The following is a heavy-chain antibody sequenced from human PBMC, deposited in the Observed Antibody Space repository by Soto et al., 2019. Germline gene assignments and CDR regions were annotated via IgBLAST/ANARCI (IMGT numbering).Heavy chain of an antibody. V-gene: IGHV1-18*01. CDR1: GYRFIDYG. D-gene: IGHD3-10*01. CDR2: ISDYNGNT. J-gene: IGHJ6*02. CDR3: AREGYYSGSGTYSPPRYYGMDA. Sequence: GASVKVSCKASGYRFIDYGITWVRQAPGQGLEWMGWISDYNGNTHYGKKFQGRVTMTTDTSTRTAHMELKSLRSDDTAVYFCAREGYYSGSGTYSPPRYYGMDAWGQGTTVTVSS.